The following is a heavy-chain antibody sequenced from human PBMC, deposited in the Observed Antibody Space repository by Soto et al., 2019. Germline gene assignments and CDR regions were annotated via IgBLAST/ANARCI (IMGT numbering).Heavy chain of an antibody. CDR1: GYPFTTYY. D-gene: IGHD3-10*01. CDR3: ATDDYGIFPY. J-gene: IGHJ4*02. CDR2: IDPRSGGT. V-gene: IGHV1-2*02. Sequence: HVQLVQSGTEVKKPGASVRVSCMVSGYPFTTYYIHWVRQAPGQGLEWMGWIDPRSGGTVYEQKFQGRVTMTRDTSISTVYMALSGLTSEDTALYYCATDDYGIFPYWGQGSLVTVSS.